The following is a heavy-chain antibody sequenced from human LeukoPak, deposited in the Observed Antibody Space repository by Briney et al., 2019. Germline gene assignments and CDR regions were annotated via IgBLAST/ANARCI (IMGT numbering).Heavy chain of an antibody. Sequence: SETLSLTPAVSGGSISSDYGRWMPDPAGKGLESMWRIYPAGVTQYNPSLKSRVTLSLDTSKKQCSLNLGSVTGADTAVYYSAGGAGASGYDYFFVYWGQGKLATVSS. J-gene: IGHJ4*02. CDR3: AGGAGASGYDYFFVY. D-gene: IGHD5-12*01. CDR1: GGSISSDY. V-gene: IGHV4-4*07. CDR2: IYPAGVT.